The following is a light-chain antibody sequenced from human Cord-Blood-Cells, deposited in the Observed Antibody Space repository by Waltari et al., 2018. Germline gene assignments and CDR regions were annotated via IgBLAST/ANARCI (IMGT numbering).Light chain of an antibody. CDR3: SSYAGSNNLV. CDR2: EVS. Sequence: QSALTQPPSASGSPGQSVTISCTGTSSDVGGYNYVSWYQQHPGKAPTLLIYEVSKRPSVVPDRFSGSESVNTASLTVSGLQAEDEADYYCSSYAGSNNLVFGGGTKLTVL. CDR1: SSDVGGYNY. V-gene: IGLV2-8*01. J-gene: IGLJ3*02.